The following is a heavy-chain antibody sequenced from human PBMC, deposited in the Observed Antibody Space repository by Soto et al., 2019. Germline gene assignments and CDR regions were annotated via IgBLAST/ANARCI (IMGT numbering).Heavy chain of an antibody. D-gene: IGHD1-26*01. CDR3: GRDLGRSGGYNGFDI. J-gene: IGHJ3*02. CDR2: VFYSGTA. V-gene: IGHV4-61*08. Sequence: QVQLQESGPGLVKPSETLSLICTVSAGSISRGDYYWGWSRQPPGQGLEWVGYVFYSGTARYNPYPTRRVTNSNATSTNQSSLTLTSVARADTAGYSGGRDLGRSGGYNGFDIWGQGTMVTVSS. CDR1: AGSISRGDYY.